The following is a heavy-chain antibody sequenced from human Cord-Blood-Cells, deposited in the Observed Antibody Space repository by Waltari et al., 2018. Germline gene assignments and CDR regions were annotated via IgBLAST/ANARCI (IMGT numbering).Heavy chain of an antibody. CDR1: GYTFTSYG. J-gene: IGHJ6*02. V-gene: IGHV1-18*01. CDR3: ARDQGFWSGLRLYYYYGMDV. Sequence: QVQLVQSGAEVKKPGASVKVYCKASGYTFTSYGISWVRQAPGQGLAWMGWISAYNGNTNYAQKLQGRVTMTTDTSTSTAYMELRSLRSDDTAVYYCARDQGFWSGLRLYYYYGMDVWGQGTTVTVSS. CDR2: ISAYNGNT. D-gene: IGHD3-3*01.